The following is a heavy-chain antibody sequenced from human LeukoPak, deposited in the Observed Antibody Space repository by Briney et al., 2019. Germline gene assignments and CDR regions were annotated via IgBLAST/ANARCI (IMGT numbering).Heavy chain of an antibody. D-gene: IGHD1-26*01. CDR1: GFTFSSYA. Sequence: GGSLRLSCAASGFTFSSYAMHWVRQAPGKGLEWVAVISYDGSNKYYADSVKGRFTISRDNSKNTLYLRMNSLRAEDTAVYYCASSGSYDYWGQGTLVTVSS. CDR3: ASSGSYDY. J-gene: IGHJ4*02. CDR2: ISYDGSNK. V-gene: IGHV3-30-3*01.